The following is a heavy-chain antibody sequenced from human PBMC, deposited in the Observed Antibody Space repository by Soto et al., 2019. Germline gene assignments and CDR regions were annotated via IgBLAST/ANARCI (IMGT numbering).Heavy chain of an antibody. CDR1: GFSLSTTGMG. CDR3: AHRPWYAFEP. J-gene: IGHJ5*02. CDR2: IYWDGEK. Sequence: QITLKESGPTLVKPTQTLTLTCTFSGFSLSTTGMGVGWIRQPPGKALEWLALIYWDGEKRYSPSLKRRLTIPKDNSKNQVVLTMTNMDPVDTATYYCAHRPWYAFEPWGQGILVTVSS. V-gene: IGHV2-5*02. D-gene: IGHD6-13*01.